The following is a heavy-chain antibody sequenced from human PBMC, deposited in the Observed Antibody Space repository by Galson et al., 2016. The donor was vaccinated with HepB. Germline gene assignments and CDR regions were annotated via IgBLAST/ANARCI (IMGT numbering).Heavy chain of an antibody. Sequence: SLRLSCAASGFTFTNAWMSWVRQAPGKGLEWVGRIKSKTDGGTTDYAAPVKGRFTISRDDSKNTLYLQMNSLKTEDTAVYYCTTDVVFGDQGGYWGQGTLVTVSS. V-gene: IGHV3-15*01. D-gene: IGHD4-17*01. J-gene: IGHJ4*02. CDR3: TTDVVFGDQGGY. CDR1: GFTFTNAW. CDR2: IKSKTDGGTT.